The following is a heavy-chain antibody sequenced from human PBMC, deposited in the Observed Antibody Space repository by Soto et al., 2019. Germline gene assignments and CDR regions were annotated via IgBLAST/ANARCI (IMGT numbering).Heavy chain of an antibody. V-gene: IGHV3-23*01. CDR3: AKDIVVVQAADYGMDV. Sequence: PGGSLRLSCAASGFTFSSYAMSWVRQAPGKGLEWVSAISGSGGSTYYADSVKGWFTISRDNSKNTLYLRMNSLRAEDTAVYYCAKDIVVVQAADYGMDVWGQGTTVTVSS. J-gene: IGHJ6*02. CDR1: GFTFSSYA. D-gene: IGHD2-2*01. CDR2: ISGSGGST.